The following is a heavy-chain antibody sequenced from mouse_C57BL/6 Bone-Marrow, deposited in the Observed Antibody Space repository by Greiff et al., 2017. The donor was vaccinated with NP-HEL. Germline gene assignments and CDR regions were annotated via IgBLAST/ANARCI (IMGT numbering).Heavy chain of an antibody. CDR1: GYTFTDYE. D-gene: IGHD2-4*01. CDR3: TRSGYDYLYYFDY. Sequence: VQVVESGAELVRPGASVTLSCKASGYTFTDYEMHWVKQTPVHGLEWIGAIDPETGGTAYNQKFKGKAILTADKSSSTAYMELRSLTSEDSAVYYCTRSGYDYLYYFDYWGQGTTLTVSS. J-gene: IGHJ2*01. CDR2: IDPETGGT. V-gene: IGHV1-15*01.